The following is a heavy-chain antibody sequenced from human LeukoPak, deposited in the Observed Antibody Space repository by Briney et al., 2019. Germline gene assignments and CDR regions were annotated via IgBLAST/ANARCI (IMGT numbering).Heavy chain of an antibody. Sequence: SVKVSCKASGYTFTSYAISWVRQAPGQGLEWMGGIIPIFGTANYAQKFQGRVTITADESTSTAYMELSSLRSEDTAVYYCARGGVEMATMSQFDYWGQGTLVTVSS. CDR1: GYTFTSYA. D-gene: IGHD5-24*01. V-gene: IGHV1-69*13. CDR3: ARGGVEMATMSQFDY. CDR2: IIPIFGTA. J-gene: IGHJ4*02.